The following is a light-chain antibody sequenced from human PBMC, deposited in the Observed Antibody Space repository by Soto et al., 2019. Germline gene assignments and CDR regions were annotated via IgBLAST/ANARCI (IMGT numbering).Light chain of an antibody. CDR2: DAS. J-gene: IGKJ2*01. Sequence: DIQLTQSPTFLSASAGDRVSITCRASQDIRCYLVWYQQKPGKAPNLLIYDASSLQTGVPSRFSGSGSGTEFTLTITSLQPEDFATYYCRHFYTFGQGTKLEIK. CDR3: RHFYT. CDR1: QDIRCY. V-gene: IGKV1-9*01.